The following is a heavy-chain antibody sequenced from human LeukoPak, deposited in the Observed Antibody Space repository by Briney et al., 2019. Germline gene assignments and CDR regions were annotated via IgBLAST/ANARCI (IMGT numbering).Heavy chain of an antibody. CDR1: GFTFSSYA. CDR3: ARSGYNRFDY. J-gene: IGHJ4*02. CDR2: FSGSGGST. D-gene: IGHD5-24*01. Sequence: SGGSPRLSCAASGFTFSSYAMSWVRQAPGKGLEWVSSFSGSGGSTYYADSVKGRFIISRDNSKNTLYLQMNSLRAEDTAVYYCARSGYNRFDYWGQGTLVTVSS. V-gene: IGHV3-23*01.